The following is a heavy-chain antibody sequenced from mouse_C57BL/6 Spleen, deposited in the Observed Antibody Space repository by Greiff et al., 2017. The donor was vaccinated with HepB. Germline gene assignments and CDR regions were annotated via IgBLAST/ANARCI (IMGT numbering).Heavy chain of an antibody. Sequence: QVQLQQSGAELVRPGPSVKMSCKASGYTFTNYWIGWAKQRPGHGLEWIGDIYPGGGYTNYNEKFKGKATLTADKSSSTAYMQFSSLTSEDSAIYYCARSYYGNFYFDYWGQGTTLTVSS. D-gene: IGHD2-1*01. CDR2: IYPGGGYT. V-gene: IGHV1-63*01. CDR1: GYTFTNYW. CDR3: ARSYYGNFYFDY. J-gene: IGHJ2*01.